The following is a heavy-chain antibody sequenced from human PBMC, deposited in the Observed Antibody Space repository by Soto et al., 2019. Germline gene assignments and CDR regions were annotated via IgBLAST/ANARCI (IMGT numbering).Heavy chain of an antibody. V-gene: IGHV3-21*01. CDR3: VRDPLPFDF. CDR2: ISSYSTYI. CDR1: GFLFSSFV. Sequence: GGSLRLSCGASGFLFSSFVMAWVRQAPGRGLEWVSSISSYSTYIHYADSVRGRFTISRDDAKKSLYLQMTGLRVEDTAVYYCVRDPLPFDFWGQGVLVTVSS. J-gene: IGHJ4*01.